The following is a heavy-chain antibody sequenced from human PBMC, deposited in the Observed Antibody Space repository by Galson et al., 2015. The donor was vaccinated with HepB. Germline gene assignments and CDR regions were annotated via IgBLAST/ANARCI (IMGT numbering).Heavy chain of an antibody. CDR2: INHSGST. V-gene: IGHV4-34*01. J-gene: IGHJ4*02. CDR1: GGSFSDYY. Sequence: SETLSLTCAVYGGSFSDYYWSWIRQPPGKGLEWIGDINHSGSTNDNPSLKSRVTISVDTSKKQFSLKLSSVTAADTAVYYCARGVYYYDSSGYYYYDYFDYWGQGTLVTVSS. CDR3: ARGVYYYDSSGYYYYDYFDY. D-gene: IGHD3-22*01.